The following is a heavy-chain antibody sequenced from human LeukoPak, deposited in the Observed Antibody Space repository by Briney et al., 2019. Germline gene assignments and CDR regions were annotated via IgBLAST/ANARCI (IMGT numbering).Heavy chain of an antibody. Sequence: GGPLTLFCTPSVCTLNSYWVQWVRQAPGRGVVGVLRMNSGGSTTIDADAVKGRFPISRDNAKSTLYMKMNSLRVDDTAVYYSARVHREMATIVGLWDYWGQGTLVTVSS. J-gene: IGHJ4*02. D-gene: IGHD5-24*01. CDR1: VCTLNSYW. CDR2: MNSGGSTT. CDR3: ARVHREMATIVGLWDY. V-gene: IGHV3-74*01.